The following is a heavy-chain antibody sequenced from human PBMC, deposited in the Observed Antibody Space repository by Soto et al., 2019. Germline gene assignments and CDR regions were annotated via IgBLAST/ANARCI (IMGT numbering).Heavy chain of an antibody. J-gene: IGHJ4*02. Sequence: HPGGSLRLSCAASGFTFSSFAMSWVRQAPGKGLEWVSAVSDIEGRRYYADSVEGRFTISRDNAQNSLYLQMNSLRVDDTAVYYCVRARATDSRPDYWGQGTLVTVSS. CDR3: VRARATDSRPDY. D-gene: IGHD3-22*01. CDR1: GFTFSSFA. V-gene: IGHV3-23*01. CDR2: VSDIEGRR.